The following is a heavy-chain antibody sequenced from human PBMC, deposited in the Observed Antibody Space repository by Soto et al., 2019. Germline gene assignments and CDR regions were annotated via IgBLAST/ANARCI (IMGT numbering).Heavy chain of an antibody. Sequence: GESLKISCKGSGYSFTSYWIGWVRQMPGKGLEWMGIIYPGDSDTRYSPSFQGQVTISADKSISTAYLQWSSLKASDTAMYYCARRDFWSGYDNYYFDYWGQGTLVTVSS. CDR2: IYPGDSDT. D-gene: IGHD3-3*01. V-gene: IGHV5-51*01. J-gene: IGHJ4*02. CDR1: GYSFTSYW. CDR3: ARRDFWSGYDNYYFDY.